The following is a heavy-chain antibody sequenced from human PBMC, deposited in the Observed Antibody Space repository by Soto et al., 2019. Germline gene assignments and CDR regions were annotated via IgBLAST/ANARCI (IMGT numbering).Heavy chain of an antibody. D-gene: IGHD3-10*01. V-gene: IGHV4-59*01. Sequence: QVQLQEWGPGLVKPSETLSLTCTVSGGSISSYYWSWIRQPPGKGLEWIGYIFYSGRNNYNPSLKSRVTMSVDTPKNQFTLKLSSVTAADTAVYYCARADYYGSGFGYWGQGTLVTVSS. CDR2: IFYSGRN. CDR1: GGSISSYY. CDR3: ARADYYGSGFGY. J-gene: IGHJ4*02.